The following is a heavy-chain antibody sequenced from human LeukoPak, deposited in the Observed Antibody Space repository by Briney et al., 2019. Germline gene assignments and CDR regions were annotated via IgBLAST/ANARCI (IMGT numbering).Heavy chain of an antibody. V-gene: IGHV1-3*01. CDR1: GYTFTSYA. CDR3: ARSGLVLRYFDWRGGAFDI. Sequence: GASVKVSCKASGYTFTSYAMHWVRQAPGQRLEWMGWINAGNGNTKYSQKFQGRVTITRDTSASTAYMELSSLRSEDTAVYYCARSGLVLRYFDWRGGAFDIWAKGQWSPSLQ. CDR2: INAGNGNT. J-gene: IGHJ3*02. D-gene: IGHD3-9*01.